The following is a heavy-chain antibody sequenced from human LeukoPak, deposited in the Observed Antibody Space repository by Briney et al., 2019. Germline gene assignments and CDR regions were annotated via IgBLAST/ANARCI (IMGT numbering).Heavy chain of an antibody. CDR1: EFTFSSYG. CDR3: ARADYYDSSGGFDP. D-gene: IGHD3-22*01. V-gene: IGHV3-33*01. CDR2: IWYDGSNK. Sequence: PGGSLRLSCAASEFTFSSYGMYWVRQAPGKGLEWVAVIWYDGSNKYYADSVKGRFTISRDNSKNTLYLQMNSLRAEDTAVYYCARADYYDSSGGFDPWGQGTLVTVSS. J-gene: IGHJ5*02.